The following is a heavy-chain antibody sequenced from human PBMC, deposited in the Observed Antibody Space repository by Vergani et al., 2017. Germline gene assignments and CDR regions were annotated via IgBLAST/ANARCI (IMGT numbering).Heavy chain of an antibody. CDR1: GGSFSGYY. J-gene: IGHJ4*02. D-gene: IGHD3-3*01. Sequence: QVQLQQWGAGLLKPSEILSLTCAVYGGSFSGYYWSWIRQPPGKGLEWVGEIKHSGSTNYKPSLKSRVTISVDTSKNQFSLKLSSVTAADTAVYYCARGGSITIFGVVANRSPPAYGGQGSLVTVSS. V-gene: IGHV4-34*01. CDR2: IKHSGST. CDR3: ARGGSITIFGVVANRSPPAY.